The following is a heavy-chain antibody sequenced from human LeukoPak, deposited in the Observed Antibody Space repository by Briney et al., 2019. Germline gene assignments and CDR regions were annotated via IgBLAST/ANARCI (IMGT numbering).Heavy chain of an antibody. CDR1: GGSFSNYA. V-gene: IGHV1-69*06. CDR2: IIPIFDTG. Sequence: AASVKVSCKASGGSFSNYAISWVRQAPGQGLEWMGGIIPIFDTGNYAQKFQGRVAITADKFTSTAYMELGSLRSEDTAVYYCARTYYYDSSGYHFDYWGQGTLVTVSS. CDR3: ARTYYYDSSGYHFDY. J-gene: IGHJ4*02. D-gene: IGHD3-22*01.